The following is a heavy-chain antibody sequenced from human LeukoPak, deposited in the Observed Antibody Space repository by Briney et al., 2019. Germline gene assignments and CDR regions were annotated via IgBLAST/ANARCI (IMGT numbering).Heavy chain of an antibody. D-gene: IGHD2-2*01. V-gene: IGHV1-2*02. CDR1: GYTFTGYY. CDR3: ARFPHHCSSTSCPLYYYYGMDV. CDR2: INPNSGGT. Sequence: GASVKVSCKASGYTFTGYYIHWVRQAPGQALEWMGWINPNSGGTNYAQKFQGRVTMTRDTSITTAYMELSSLRSEDTAVYYCARFPHHCSSTSCPLYYYYGMDVWGQGTTVTVSS. J-gene: IGHJ6*02.